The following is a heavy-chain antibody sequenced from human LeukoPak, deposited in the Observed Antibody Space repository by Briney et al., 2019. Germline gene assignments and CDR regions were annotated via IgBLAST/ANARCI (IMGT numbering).Heavy chain of an antibody. CDR1: GFTFSSYG. Sequence: GGTLRLSCAASGFTFSSYGMSWVRQAPGKGLEWVSAISGSGGSTYYADSVKGRFTISRDNSKNTLYLQMNSLRAEDTAVYYCAKDRYLYSSSWYFDYWGQGTLVTVSS. CDR2: ISGSGGST. V-gene: IGHV3-23*01. D-gene: IGHD6-13*01. J-gene: IGHJ4*02. CDR3: AKDRYLYSSSWYFDY.